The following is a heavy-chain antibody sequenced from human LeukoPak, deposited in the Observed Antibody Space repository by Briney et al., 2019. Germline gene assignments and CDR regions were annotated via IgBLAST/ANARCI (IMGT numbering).Heavy chain of an antibody. D-gene: IGHD3-22*01. CDR2: INHSGST. J-gene: IGHJ4*02. Sequence: SETLSLTCAVYGGSFSGYYWSWIRQPPGKGLEWIGEINHSGSTNYNPSLKSRVTISVDTSKNQFSLKLSSVTAADTAVYYCARNYYDRSLGYWGQGTLVTVSS. CDR3: ARNYYDRSLGY. CDR1: GGSFSGYY. V-gene: IGHV4-34*01.